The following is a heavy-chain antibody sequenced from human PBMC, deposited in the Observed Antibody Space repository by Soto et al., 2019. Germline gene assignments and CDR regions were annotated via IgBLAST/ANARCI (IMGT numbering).Heavy chain of an antibody. J-gene: IGHJ2*01. CDR2: IYYSGST. CDR3: ARDPNYGASDWYFDL. CDR1: GGSISSGGYY. D-gene: IGHD4-17*01. V-gene: IGHV4-31*03. Sequence: QVQLQESGPGLVKPSQTLSLTCTVSGGSISSGGYYWSWIRQHPGKGLEWIGYIYYSGSTYYNPSLKSRVTISVNTSKNQFSLKLSSVTAADTAVYYCARDPNYGASDWYFDLWGRGTLVTVSS.